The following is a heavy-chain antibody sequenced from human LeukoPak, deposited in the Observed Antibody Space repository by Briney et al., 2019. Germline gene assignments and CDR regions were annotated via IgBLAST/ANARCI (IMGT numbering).Heavy chain of an antibody. CDR1: GFTFSSYW. CDR3: AKDFAVWFGEFTGSDY. Sequence: GGSLRLSCAASGFTFSSYWMHWVRQAPGKGLVWVSRINSDGSSTSYADSVKGRFTISRDNSKNTLYLQMNSLRAEDTAVYYCAKDFAVWFGEFTGSDYWGQGTLVTVSS. V-gene: IGHV3-74*01. J-gene: IGHJ4*02. CDR2: INSDGSST. D-gene: IGHD3-10*01.